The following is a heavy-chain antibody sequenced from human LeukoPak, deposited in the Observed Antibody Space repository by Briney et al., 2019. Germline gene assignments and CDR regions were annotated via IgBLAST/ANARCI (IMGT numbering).Heavy chain of an antibody. D-gene: IGHD3-3*01. CDR3: ARGGSEYAFWSVQRSNWFDP. CDR2: INTNTGKS. Sequence: ASVKVSCKASGGTFSSYAISWVRQAPGQGLEWVGWINTNTGKSTYAQGFTGWFVFSWDTSVSTTYLQINSLKAEDTAVYYCARGGSEYAFWSVQRSNWFDPWGQGTLITVSS. CDR1: GGTFSSYA. J-gene: IGHJ5*02. V-gene: IGHV7-4-1*02.